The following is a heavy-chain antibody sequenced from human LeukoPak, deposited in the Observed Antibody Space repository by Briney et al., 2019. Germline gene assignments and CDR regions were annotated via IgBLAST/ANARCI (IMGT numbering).Heavy chain of an antibody. J-gene: IGHJ3*02. CDR1: GGTFSSYA. Sequence: SVKVSCKASGGTFSSYAISWVRQAPGQGLEWMGGIIPIFGTANYAQKFQGRVTITTDESTSTAYMELSSLRSEDTAVYYCARPSNYQPKGNAFDIWGQGTMVTVSS. CDR2: IIPIFGTA. CDR3: ARPSNYQPKGNAFDI. V-gene: IGHV1-69*05. D-gene: IGHD5-24*01.